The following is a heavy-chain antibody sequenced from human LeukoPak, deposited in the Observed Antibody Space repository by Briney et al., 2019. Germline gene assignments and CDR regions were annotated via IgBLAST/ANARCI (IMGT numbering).Heavy chain of an antibody. J-gene: IGHJ4*02. Sequence: GGSLRLSCAASGFTFSSYWMSWVRQAPGKGLEWVANIKQDGSEKYYVDSVKGRFTISRDNAKNSLYLQMNSLRAEDTAVYYCTTGIRVNYYDSSGYWRFDYWGQGTLVTVSS. CDR1: GFTFSSYW. CDR2: IKQDGSEK. D-gene: IGHD3-22*01. CDR3: TTGIRVNYYDSSGYWRFDY. V-gene: IGHV3-7*01.